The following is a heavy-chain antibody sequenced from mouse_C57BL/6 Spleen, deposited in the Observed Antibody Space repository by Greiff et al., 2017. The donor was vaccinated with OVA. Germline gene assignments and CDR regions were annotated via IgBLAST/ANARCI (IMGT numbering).Heavy chain of an antibody. J-gene: IGHJ1*03. V-gene: IGHV1-54*01. D-gene: IGHD2-3*01. CDR1: GYAFTNYL. CDR3: ARVEDDGYYFDV. Sequence: QVQLQQSGAELVRPGTSVKVSCKASGYAFTNYLIEWVKQRPGQGLEWIGVINPGSGGTNYNEKFKGKATLTADKSSSTAYMQLSSLTSEDSAVYFCARVEDDGYYFDVWGTGTTVTVSS. CDR2: INPGSGGT.